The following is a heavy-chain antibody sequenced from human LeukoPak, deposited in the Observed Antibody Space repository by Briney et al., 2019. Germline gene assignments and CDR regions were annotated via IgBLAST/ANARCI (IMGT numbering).Heavy chain of an antibody. J-gene: IGHJ4*02. CDR2: INPNSGGT. Sequence: ASVKVSCKASGYTFTGYYMHWVRQAPGQGLEWMGWINPNSGGTNYAQKFQGRVTTTRDTSISTAYMELSRLRSDHTAVYYCARDVDGVAPDYWGQRTPVTVSS. V-gene: IGHV1-2*02. CDR3: ARDVDGVAPDY. D-gene: IGHD3-3*01. CDR1: GYTFTGYY.